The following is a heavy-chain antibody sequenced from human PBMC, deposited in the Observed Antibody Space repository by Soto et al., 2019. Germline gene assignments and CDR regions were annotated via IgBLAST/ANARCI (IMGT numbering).Heavy chain of an antibody. J-gene: IGHJ4*02. CDR3: ARSPRNSCFDY. D-gene: IGHD1-7*01. CDR1: EYTFTNYD. V-gene: IGHV1-8*01. Sequence: APVKVSCKASEYTFTNYDINCVQLATGQGFEWMGWMNHNSGNTGYTQKFQGRVTMTRDTSITTAYMELSSLRSEDTALSYCARSPRNSCFDYWGLGTLFTVSP. CDR2: MNHNSGNT.